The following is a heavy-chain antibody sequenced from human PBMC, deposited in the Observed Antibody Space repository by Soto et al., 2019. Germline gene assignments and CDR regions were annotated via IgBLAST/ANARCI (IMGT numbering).Heavy chain of an antibody. D-gene: IGHD6-6*01. CDR1: GFTFSSDA. CDR2: ISGSGGST. Sequence: PGGYLRLSCAASGFTFSSDAMSWVRQAPGKGLVWVSAISGSGGSTYYADSVKGRFTISRDNSKNTLSLQMNSLRAEDTAVYYCAKETSNLSIAEGSVGKNYMDVWGKGTTVTVSS. V-gene: IGHV3-23*01. CDR3: AKETSNLSIAEGSVGKNYMDV. J-gene: IGHJ6*03.